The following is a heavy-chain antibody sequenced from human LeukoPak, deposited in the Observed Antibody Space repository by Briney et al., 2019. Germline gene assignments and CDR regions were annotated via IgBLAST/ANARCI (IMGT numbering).Heavy chain of an antibody. CDR1: GFTFSSYG. J-gene: IGHJ4*02. Sequence: GRSLRLSCAASGFTFSSYGMHWVRQAPGKGLEWVAVISYDGSNKYYADSVKGRFTISRDNSKNTLFLQMNSLRAEDTAVYYCANSVGAKFDYWGQGTLVTVSS. D-gene: IGHD1-26*01. CDR3: ANSVGAKFDY. CDR2: ISYDGSNK. V-gene: IGHV3-30*18.